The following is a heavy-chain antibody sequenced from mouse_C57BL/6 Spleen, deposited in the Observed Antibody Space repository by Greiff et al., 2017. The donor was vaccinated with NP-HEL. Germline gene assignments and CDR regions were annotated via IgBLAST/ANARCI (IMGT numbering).Heavy chain of an antibody. D-gene: IGHD2-4*01. CDR3: ARWPSYDDDDGSYFDY. J-gene: IGHJ2*01. CDR2: INPNNGGT. CDR1: GYTFTDYN. Sequence: EVQLQQSGPELVKPGASVKIPCKASGYTFTDYNMDWVKQSHGKSLEWIGDINPNNGGTIYNQKFKGKATLTVDKSSSTAYMELRSLTSEDTAVYDCARWPSYDDDDGSYFDYWGQGTTLTVSS. V-gene: IGHV1-18*01.